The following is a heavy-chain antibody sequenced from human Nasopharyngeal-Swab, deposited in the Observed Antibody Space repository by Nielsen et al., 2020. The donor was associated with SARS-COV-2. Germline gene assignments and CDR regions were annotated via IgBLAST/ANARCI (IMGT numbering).Heavy chain of an antibody. CDR3: ARGGMVRGVIITYYYYGMDV. V-gene: IGHV3-48*03. CDR1: GFTLSSYE. J-gene: IGHJ6*02. Sequence: GGSLRLSCAASGFTLSSYEMNWVRQAPGKGLEWVSYISSSGSTIYYADSVKGRFTISRDNAKNSLYLQMNSLRAEDTAVYYCARGGMVRGVIITYYYYGMDVWGQGTTVTVSS. D-gene: IGHD3-10*01. CDR2: ISSSGSTI.